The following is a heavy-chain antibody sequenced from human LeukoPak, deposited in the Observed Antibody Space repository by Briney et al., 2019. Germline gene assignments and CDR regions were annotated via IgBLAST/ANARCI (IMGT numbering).Heavy chain of an antibody. V-gene: IGHV3-30*01. Sequence: SGGSLRLSCAASGFTFSSYAMHWVRQAPGKGLEWVAVISYDGSNKYYADSVKGRSTISRDNSKNTLYLQMNSLRAEDTAVYYCARDRGGADYWGQGTLVTVSS. J-gene: IGHJ4*02. CDR2: ISYDGSNK. CDR3: ARDRGGADY. CDR1: GFTFSSYA. D-gene: IGHD2-21*01.